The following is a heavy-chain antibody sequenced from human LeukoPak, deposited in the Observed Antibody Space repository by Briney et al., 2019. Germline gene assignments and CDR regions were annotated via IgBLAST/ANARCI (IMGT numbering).Heavy chain of an antibody. V-gene: IGHV1-18*01. CDR2: ISAYNGNT. D-gene: IGHD3-9*01. Sequence: ASVKVSCKASGYTFNSYGINWVRQAPGQGLEWMGWISAYNGNTNYAQKLQDRVTMTRDTATSTGYMELRSLRSDDTAVYYCARGSYYAILTGFRTHRPFDYWGQGTLVTVSS. CDR1: GYTFNSYG. CDR3: ARGSYYAILTGFRTHRPFDY. J-gene: IGHJ4*02.